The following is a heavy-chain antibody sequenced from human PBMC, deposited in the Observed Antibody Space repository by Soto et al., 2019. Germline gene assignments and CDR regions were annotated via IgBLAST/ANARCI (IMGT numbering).Heavy chain of an antibody. CDR3: ARDPIVGATNLRYYGMDV. D-gene: IGHD1-26*01. CDR1: GFTFSSYG. V-gene: IGHV3-33*01. J-gene: IGHJ6*02. CDR2: IWYDGSNK. Sequence: PGGSLRLSCAASGFTFSSYGMHWVRQAPGKGLEWVAVIWYDGSNKYYADSVKGRFTISRDNSKNTLYLQMNSLRAEDTAVYYCARDPIVGATNLRYYGMDVWGQGTTVTVSS.